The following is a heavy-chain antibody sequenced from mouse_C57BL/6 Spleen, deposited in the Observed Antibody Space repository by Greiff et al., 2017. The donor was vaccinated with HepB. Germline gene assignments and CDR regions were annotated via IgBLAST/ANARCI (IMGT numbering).Heavy chain of an antibody. J-gene: IGHJ1*03. V-gene: IGHV1-82*01. CDR3: ARETRDWYFDV. D-gene: IGHD2-13*01. CDR2: IYPGDGDT. Sequence: QVQLQQSGPELVKPGASVKISCKASGYAFSSSWMNWVKQRPGKGLEWIGRIYPGDGDTNYNGKFKGKATLTADKSSSTAYMQLSSLPSEDSAVYFCARETRDWYFDVWGTGTTVTVSS. CDR1: GYAFSSSW.